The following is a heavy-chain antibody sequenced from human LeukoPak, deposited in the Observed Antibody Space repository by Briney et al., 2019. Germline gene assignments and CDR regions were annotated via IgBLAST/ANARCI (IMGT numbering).Heavy chain of an antibody. CDR2: FDPEDGET. CDR3: ARDGSVSSGYPNY. J-gene: IGHJ4*02. V-gene: IGHV1-24*01. CDR1: GYTLTELS. D-gene: IGHD3-22*01. Sequence: ASVKVSCKVSGYTLTELSMHWVRQAPGKGLEWMGGFDPEDGETIYAQKLQGRVTMTTDTSTSTAYMELRSLRSDDTAVYYCARDGSVSSGYPNYWGQGTLVTVSS.